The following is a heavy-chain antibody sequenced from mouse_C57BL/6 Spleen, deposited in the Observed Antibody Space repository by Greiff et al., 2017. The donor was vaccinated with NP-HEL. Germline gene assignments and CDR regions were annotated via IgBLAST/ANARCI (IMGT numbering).Heavy chain of an antibody. CDR3: AREDYDVGFAY. D-gene: IGHD2-4*01. Sequence: EVKLQESGGGLVKPGGSLKLSCAASGFTFSDYGMHWVRQAPEKGLEWVAYISSGSSTIYYADTVKGRFTISRDNAKNTLFLQMTSLRSEDTAMYYCAREDYDVGFAYWGQGTLVTVSA. J-gene: IGHJ3*01. CDR1: GFTFSDYG. V-gene: IGHV5-17*01. CDR2: ISSGSSTI.